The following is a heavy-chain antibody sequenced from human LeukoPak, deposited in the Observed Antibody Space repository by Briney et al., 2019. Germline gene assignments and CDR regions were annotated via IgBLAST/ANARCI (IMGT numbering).Heavy chain of an antibody. CDR3: ARDGYYYDSSGYLAFYGMDV. CDR1: GFTFSSYW. CDR2: IKQDGSEK. J-gene: IGHJ6*02. D-gene: IGHD3-22*01. Sequence: GGSLRLSCAASGFTFSSYWMSWVRQAPGKGLEWVANIKQDGSEKYYVDSVKGRFTISRDNAKNSLYLQMNSLRAEDTAVYYCARDGYYYDSSGYLAFYGMDVWGQGTTVTVSS. V-gene: IGHV3-7*01.